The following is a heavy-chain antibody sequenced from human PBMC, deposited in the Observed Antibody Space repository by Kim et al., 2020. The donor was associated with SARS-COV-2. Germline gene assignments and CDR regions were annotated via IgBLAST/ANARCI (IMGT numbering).Heavy chain of an antibody. CDR3: ARFHRPKNWFDP. J-gene: IGHJ5*02. Sequence: SYADAVKGRFTISRDNAKNTLYLQMNSLRAEDTAVYYCARFHRPKNWFDPWGQGTLVTVSS. V-gene: IGHV3-74*01.